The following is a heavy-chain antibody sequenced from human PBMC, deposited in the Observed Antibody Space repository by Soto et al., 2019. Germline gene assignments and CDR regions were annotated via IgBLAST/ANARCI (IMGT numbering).Heavy chain of an antibody. D-gene: IGHD2-21*02. J-gene: IGHJ5*02. CDR3: ARRIVMATAEDNWFDP. Sequence: GESLKISCKGSGYTFFNYWITWVRQIPGKGLEWMGSIYPGDSDTRYSPSFQGQVTISADKSISTAYLHWRSLKTSDTAIYYCARRIVMATAEDNWFDPWGQGTLVT. CDR1: GYTFFNYW. CDR2: IYPGDSDT. V-gene: IGHV5-51*01.